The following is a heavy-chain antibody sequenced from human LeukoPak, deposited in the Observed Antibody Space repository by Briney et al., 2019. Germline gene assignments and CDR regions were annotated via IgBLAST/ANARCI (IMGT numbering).Heavy chain of an antibody. V-gene: IGHV3-7*01. D-gene: IGHD3-16*01. CDR1: EFTFSSYW. Sequence: GGSLRLSCAASEFTFSSYWMSWVRQAPGKGREWVANIKQDGGQIYYLDSVKGRFTVSRDNAKNSLYLQRNSLRADDTAVYYCARLGARQMLEDWGQGTLVTVSS. J-gene: IGHJ4*02. CDR2: IKQDGGQI. CDR3: ARLGARQMLED.